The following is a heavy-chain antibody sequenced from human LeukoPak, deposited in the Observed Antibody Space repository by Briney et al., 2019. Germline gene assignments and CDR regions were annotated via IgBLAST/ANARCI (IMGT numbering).Heavy chain of an antibody. CDR3: ARVRGDFETD. V-gene: IGHV4-59*01. J-gene: IGHJ1*01. CDR2: RYYSRST. CDR1: GGSISSYY. Sequence: PSETLSLTCSVSGGSISSYYWTWIRQPPGKGLEWIGYRYYSRSTTYNPSLKSRVTISVDTSKSQFSLKLISVTAADTAIYYCARVRGDFETDWGQGTLVTVSS. D-gene: IGHD3-16*01.